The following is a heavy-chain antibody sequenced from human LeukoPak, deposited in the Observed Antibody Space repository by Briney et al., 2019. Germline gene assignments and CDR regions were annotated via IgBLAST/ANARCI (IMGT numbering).Heavy chain of an antibody. J-gene: IGHJ4*02. V-gene: IGHV3-74*01. CDR2: INSDGSST. CDR3: ALAKGSEDPSFGY. Sequence: GGSLRLSCAPSGLTLSSHWMHWVRQVPGKGLVWVSRINSDGSSTHYADSVKGRFTISRDNTKNTFFLQMNSIRDEDTALYYCALAKGSEDPSFGYWGQGTLVTVSS. D-gene: IGHD3-10*01. CDR1: GLTLSSHW.